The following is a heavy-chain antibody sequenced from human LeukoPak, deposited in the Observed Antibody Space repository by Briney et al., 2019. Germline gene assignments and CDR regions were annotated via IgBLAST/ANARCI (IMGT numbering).Heavy chain of an antibody. CDR2: IYYSGST. V-gene: IGHV4-31*03. J-gene: IGHJ5*02. CDR3: ARSRDGYNYVGMDWFDP. CDR1: GGSISSGGYY. Sequence: PSETLSLTCTVSGGSISSGGYYWSWIRQHPGKGLESIGYIYYSGSTYYNPSLKSRVTISVDTSKNQFSLKLSSVTAADTAVYYCARSRDGYNYVGMDWFDPWGQGTLVTVSS. D-gene: IGHD5-24*01.